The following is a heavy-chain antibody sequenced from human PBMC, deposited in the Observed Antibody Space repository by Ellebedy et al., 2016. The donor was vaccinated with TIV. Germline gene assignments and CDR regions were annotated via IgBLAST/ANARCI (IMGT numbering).Heavy chain of an antibody. CDR3: ARPSYQLLSYYFDS. CDR1: AFTFGRYG. CDR2: IWFDESKE. J-gene: IGHJ4*02. V-gene: IGHV3-33*01. Sequence: GESLKISCAASAFTFGRYGMHWVRQAPGTGLEWVAVIWFDESKEFYADSVKGRFTISRDDSKNEVFLQMSSLRAEDTAVYYCARPSYQLLSYYFDSWGQGTLVTVSS. D-gene: IGHD2-2*01.